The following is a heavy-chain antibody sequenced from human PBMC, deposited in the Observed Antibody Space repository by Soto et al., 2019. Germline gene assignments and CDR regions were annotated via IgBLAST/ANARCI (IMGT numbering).Heavy chain of an antibody. CDR3: AREVEYTSASGISSSFDY. D-gene: IGHD6-6*01. Sequence: PGGSLRLSCAASGFTLSSYAIHWVRQAPGKGLEWVTVISKGGSNLYFADSVKGRFTISRDNSKNTLYLQMNSLRSEDTAVYYCAREVEYTSASGISSSFDYWGQGTLVTVSS. CDR2: ISKGGSNL. V-gene: IGHV3-30-3*01. J-gene: IGHJ4*02. CDR1: GFTLSSYA.